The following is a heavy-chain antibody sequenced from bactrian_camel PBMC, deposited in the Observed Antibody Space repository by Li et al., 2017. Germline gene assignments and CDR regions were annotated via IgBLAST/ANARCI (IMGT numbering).Heavy chain of an antibody. CDR1: GYDKPNYC. Sequence: HVQLVESGGDSVQAGGSLRLSCEGTGYDKPNYCMGWYRQAPGKERQWVAVIGDGVIDYHASVKDRVTISRDKAKNTLYLQMNSLKPEDTAMYYCAARYSLCSNGGRLSFPYWGRGTQVTVS. CDR2: IGDGVI. J-gene: IGHJ4*01. D-gene: IGHD2*01. CDR3: AARYSLCSNGGRLSFPY. V-gene: IGHV3S55*01.